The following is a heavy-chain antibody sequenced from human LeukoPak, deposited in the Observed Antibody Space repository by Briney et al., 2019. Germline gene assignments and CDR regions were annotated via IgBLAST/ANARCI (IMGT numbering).Heavy chain of an antibody. CDR2: SSSDSNYI. CDR3: ARDERRCSAGTCYPFDY. D-gene: IGHD2-15*01. J-gene: IGHJ4*02. Sequence: GGSLRLSCAASGFTFSHYAMNWVRQAPGKGLEWVSSSSSDSNYIYYADSVKGRFTISRDNAKNSLYLQMNSLRAEDTAVYYCARDERRCSAGTCYPFDYWGQGTLVTVSS. CDR1: GFTFSHYA. V-gene: IGHV3-21*01.